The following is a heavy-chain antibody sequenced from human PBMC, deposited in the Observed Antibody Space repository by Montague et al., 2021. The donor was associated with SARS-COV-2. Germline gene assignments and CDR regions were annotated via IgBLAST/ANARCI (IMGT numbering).Heavy chain of an antibody. CDR2: ISVSGST. CDR3: ARHYSATLHAVY. V-gene: IGHV4-59*08. D-gene: IGHD2-15*01. CDR1: GGSISSFY. J-gene: IGHJ4*02. Sequence: SETLSLTCTVSGGSISSFYWSWFRQPPGKGLEWIGYISVSGSTNYNPSLTSRVTMSVDTSKNQFSLKVNSVTAADTAVSYCARHYSATLHAVYWGQGTLVTVSS.